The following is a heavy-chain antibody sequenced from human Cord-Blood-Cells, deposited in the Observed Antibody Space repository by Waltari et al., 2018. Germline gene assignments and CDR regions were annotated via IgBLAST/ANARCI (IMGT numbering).Heavy chain of an antibody. D-gene: IGHD3-16*02. V-gene: IGHV1-24*01. CDR2: FDTEERET. Sequence: QVQLVQSGAEVKKPGASVKVSCKVSGYTLTELSMHWVRQATGKGLEWMGGFDTEERETIYAQKFWGRVTMNEDTSTDTAYMEMSSLRSEDTVVYYCATALMITCGGVIANWFDPWGQVTLVTVSS. J-gene: IGHJ5*02. CDR3: ATALMITCGGVIANWFDP. CDR1: GYTLTELS.